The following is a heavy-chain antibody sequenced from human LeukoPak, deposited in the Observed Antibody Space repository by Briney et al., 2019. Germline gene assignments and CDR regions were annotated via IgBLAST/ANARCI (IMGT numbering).Heavy chain of an antibody. D-gene: IGHD3-22*01. Sequence: GSLRLSCAASGFTFSSYAMSWVRQAPGKGLEWVCAISGSGGSTYYADSVKGRFTISRDNSKNTLYLQMNSLRAEDTAVYYCAKIPGSSGYYYVPYYFDYWGQGTLVTVSS. V-gene: IGHV3-23*01. CDR2: ISGSGGST. CDR1: GFTFSSYA. CDR3: AKIPGSSGYYYVPYYFDY. J-gene: IGHJ4*02.